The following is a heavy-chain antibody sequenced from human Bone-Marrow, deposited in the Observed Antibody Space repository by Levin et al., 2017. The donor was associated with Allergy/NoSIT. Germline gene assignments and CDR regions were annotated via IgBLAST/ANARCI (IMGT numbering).Heavy chain of an antibody. J-gene: IGHJ4*02. D-gene: IGHD4-17*01. V-gene: IGHV3-53*01. CDR3: ARKDHGDYAV. CDR2: IYYGDRI. CDR1: GFIVTSHY. Sequence: PGGSLRLSCAASGFIVTSHYMSWVRQAPGKGLEWVSVIYYGDRIYYAESVKGRFIISRDDSKNTLYLQMNSLRAEDTAVYYCARKDHGDYAVWGQGTLVSVSS.